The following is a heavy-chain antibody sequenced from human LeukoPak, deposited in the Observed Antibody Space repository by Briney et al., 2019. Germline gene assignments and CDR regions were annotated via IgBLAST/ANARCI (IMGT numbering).Heavy chain of an antibody. V-gene: IGHV4-31*03. J-gene: IGHJ5*02. CDR1: GGSISSGGYY. Sequence: SQTLSLTCTVPGGSISSGGYYWSWIRQHPGKGLEWFGYIYYTGSTYYNPSLKSRVTISLDTSKNQFSLNLSSVTAADTAVYYCARRIAAAATGWFDPWGQGTLVTVSS. D-gene: IGHD6-13*01. CDR3: ARRIAAAATGWFDP. CDR2: IYYTGST.